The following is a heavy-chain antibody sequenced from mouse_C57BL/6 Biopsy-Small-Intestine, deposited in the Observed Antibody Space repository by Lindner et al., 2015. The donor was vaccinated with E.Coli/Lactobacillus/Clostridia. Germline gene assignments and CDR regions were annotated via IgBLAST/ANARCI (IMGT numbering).Heavy chain of an antibody. CDR2: IYPGDSDT. V-gene: IGHV1-5*01. Sequence: VQLQESGTVLARPGASVKMSCKASGYTFTSYWMHWVKQRPGQGLEWIGAIYPGDSDTRYNQKFKGKAKLTAVTSASTAYMEFSSLTNEDSAVYYCTRSTYGNHGDFDYWGQGTTLTVSS. J-gene: IGHJ2*01. CDR1: GYTFTSYW. D-gene: IGHD1-1*01. CDR3: TRSTYGNHGDFDY.